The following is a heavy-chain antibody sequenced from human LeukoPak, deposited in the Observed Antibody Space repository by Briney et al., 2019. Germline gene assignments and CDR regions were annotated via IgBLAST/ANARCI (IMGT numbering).Heavy chain of an antibody. D-gene: IGHD2-15*01. Sequence: PSGTLSLTCAVYGGSFSGYYWSWIRQPPGKGLEWIGEINHSGSTNYNPSLKSRVTISVDTSKNQFSLKLSSVTAADTAVYYCARDSYCSGGSCYGPSAFDIWGQGTMVTVSS. J-gene: IGHJ3*02. CDR3: ARDSYCSGGSCYGPSAFDI. V-gene: IGHV4-34*01. CDR1: GGSFSGYY. CDR2: INHSGST.